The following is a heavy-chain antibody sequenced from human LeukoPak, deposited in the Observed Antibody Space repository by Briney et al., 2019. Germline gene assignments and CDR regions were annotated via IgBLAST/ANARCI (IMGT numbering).Heavy chain of an antibody. Sequence: ASVKVSCKASGYTFTGYYMHWVRQAPGQGLEWMGWINPNSGGTNYAQKFQGRVTMTRDTSISTAYMELSRLRSDDTAVYYCATVMVRGVIDAFDIWGQGTMVTVSS. CDR1: GYTFTGYY. J-gene: IGHJ3*02. CDR2: INPNSGGT. V-gene: IGHV1-2*02. CDR3: ATVMVRGVIDAFDI. D-gene: IGHD3-10*01.